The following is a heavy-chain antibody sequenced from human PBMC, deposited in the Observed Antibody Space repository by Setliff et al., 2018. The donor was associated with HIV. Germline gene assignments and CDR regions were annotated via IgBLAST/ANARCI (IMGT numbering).Heavy chain of an antibody. CDR1: GGSISSYY. D-gene: IGHD6-13*01. CDR3: AREGSTSWYADY. Sequence: SETLSLTCTVSGGSISSYYWTWIRQPPGKGLEWIGYIHYRGSTSYNPSLKSRVTVSVGTSKNQFSLRLSSVTAADTAVYFCAREGSTSWYADYWGQGTLVTVSS. J-gene: IGHJ4*02. V-gene: IGHV4-59*12. CDR2: IHYRGST.